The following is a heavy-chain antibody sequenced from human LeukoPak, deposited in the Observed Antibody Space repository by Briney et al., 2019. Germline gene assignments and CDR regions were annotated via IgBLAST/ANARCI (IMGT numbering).Heavy chain of an antibody. CDR2: INPNSGGT. V-gene: IGHV1-2*02. Sequence: ASVKVSCKASGYTFTGYYMHWVRQAPGQGLEWMGWINPNSGGTNYAQKFQGRVTMTRDTSISTAYMERSRLRSDDTAVYYCARDLAYGSGQNWFDPWGQGTLVTVSS. CDR1: GYTFTGYY. CDR3: ARDLAYGSGQNWFDP. D-gene: IGHD3-10*01. J-gene: IGHJ5*02.